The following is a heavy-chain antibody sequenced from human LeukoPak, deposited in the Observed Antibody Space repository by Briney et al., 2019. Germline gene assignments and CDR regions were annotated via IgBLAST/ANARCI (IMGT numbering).Heavy chain of an antibody. CDR3: AREGTIAAAGKFSYFDY. J-gene: IGHJ4*02. D-gene: IGHD6-13*01. Sequence: KPSETLSLTCAVYGGSFSGYYWSWLRQPPGKGLEWIGEINHSGSTNYNPSLKSRVTISVDTSKNQFSLKLSSVTAADTAVYYCAREGTIAAAGKFSYFDYWGQGTLVTVSS. V-gene: IGHV4-34*01. CDR1: GGSFSGYY. CDR2: INHSGST.